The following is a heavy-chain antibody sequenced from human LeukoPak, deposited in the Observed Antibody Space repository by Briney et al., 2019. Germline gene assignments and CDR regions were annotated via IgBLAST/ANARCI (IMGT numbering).Heavy chain of an antibody. V-gene: IGHV4-38-2*02. CDR3: ARDSYYYGSGSYYVDY. D-gene: IGHD3-10*01. Sequence: SETLSLTCTVSGYSISSGYYWGWIRQPPGKGLEWIGSIYHSGSTYYNPSLKSRVTISVDTSKNQFSLKLSSVTAADTAVYYCARDSYYYGSGSYYVDYWGQGTLVTVSS. J-gene: IGHJ4*02. CDR1: GYSISSGYY. CDR2: IYHSGST.